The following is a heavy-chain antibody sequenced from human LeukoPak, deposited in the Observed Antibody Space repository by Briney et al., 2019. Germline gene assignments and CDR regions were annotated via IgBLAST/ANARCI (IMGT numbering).Heavy chain of an antibody. J-gene: IGHJ6*03. CDR2: VFYSGNT. CDR3: ARGLWNCYDNLTYGMTARPRRYYHYYMDV. V-gene: IGHV4-59*12. CDR1: GGSISTYY. Sequence: PSETLSLTCTVSGGSISTYYWSWIRQPPGKGLEWIGYVFYSGNTIYNPSLKSRVSISEDTSKNQFSLRLNSVTAADTAVYYCARGLWNCYDNLTYGMTARPRRYYHYYMDVWGIGTTVTVSS. D-gene: IGHD3-3*01.